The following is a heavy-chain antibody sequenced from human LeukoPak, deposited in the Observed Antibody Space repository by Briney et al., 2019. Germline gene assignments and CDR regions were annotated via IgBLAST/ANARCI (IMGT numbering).Heavy chain of an antibody. CDR1: GFTFSSYG. CDR3: AREGRYGDYFEY. J-gene: IGHJ4*02. V-gene: IGHV3-30*03. D-gene: IGHD4-17*01. Sequence: GGSLRLSCAASGFTFSSYGIHWVRQAPGKGLEWVAVISNDGSDIYYGDSVQGRFTISRDNSKNTVYLQLKSLRPDDTAAYYCAREGRYGDYFEYWGQGTLVTVSS. CDR2: ISNDGSDI.